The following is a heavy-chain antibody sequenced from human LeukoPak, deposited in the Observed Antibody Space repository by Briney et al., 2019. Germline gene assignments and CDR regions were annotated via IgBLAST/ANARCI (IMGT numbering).Heavy chain of an antibody. V-gene: IGHV3-23*01. CDR2: FSGSGGST. Sequence: GGSLRLSCAASGFTFSDHYMDWVRQAPGKGLEWVSAFSGSGGSTYYAGSVKGRFTISRDNSKNTLYLQMNSLRAEDTAVFYCAKSAQPYSSGWPYYFDYWGQGTLVTVSS. CDR1: GFTFSDHY. CDR3: AKSAQPYSSGWPYYFDY. J-gene: IGHJ4*02. D-gene: IGHD6-19*01.